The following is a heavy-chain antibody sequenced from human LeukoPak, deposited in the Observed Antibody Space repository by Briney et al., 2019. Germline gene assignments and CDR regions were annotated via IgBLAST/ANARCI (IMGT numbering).Heavy chain of an antibody. CDR3: ARVDRGYNNWFDP. CDR1: GGSISSYY. CDR2: IYYSGST. Sequence: PSETLSLTCTVSGGSISSYYWSWIRQPPGKGLEWIGYIYYSGSTNYNPSLKSRVTISVDTSKNQFSLKLSSVTAADTAVYYCARVDRGYNNWFDPWGQGTLVTVSS. D-gene: IGHD3-22*01. V-gene: IGHV4-59*01. J-gene: IGHJ5*02.